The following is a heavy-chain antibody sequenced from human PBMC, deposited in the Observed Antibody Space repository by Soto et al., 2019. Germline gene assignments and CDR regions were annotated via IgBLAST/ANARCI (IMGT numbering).Heavy chain of an antibody. CDR1: GGSISSGDYY. CDR2: IYYSGST. J-gene: IGHJ4*02. V-gene: IGHV4-30-4*01. CDR3: VRLVPFGGAEHC. D-gene: IGHD2-21*01. Sequence: SETLSLTCTVSGGSISSGDYYWSWIRQPPGKGLEWIGYIYYSGSTYYNPSLKSRVTISVDTSKNQFSLKLSSVTAADTAVYYCVRLVPFGGAEHCWGQRLPVTV.